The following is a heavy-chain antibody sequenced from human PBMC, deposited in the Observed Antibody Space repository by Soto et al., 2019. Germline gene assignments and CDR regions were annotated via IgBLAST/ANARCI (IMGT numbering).Heavy chain of an antibody. Sequence: QVQLVQSGAEVKKPGSSVKVSCKASGGTFSSYAISWVRQAPGQGLEWMGGIIPIFGTANYAQKFQGRVTITADESTSTAYMELSSLRSEDTAVYYCARRGGVVVVPAAMLDYYYGMDVWGQGTTVTGSS. CDR3: ARRGGVVVVPAAMLDYYYGMDV. J-gene: IGHJ6*02. D-gene: IGHD2-2*01. V-gene: IGHV1-69*01. CDR1: GGTFSSYA. CDR2: IIPIFGTA.